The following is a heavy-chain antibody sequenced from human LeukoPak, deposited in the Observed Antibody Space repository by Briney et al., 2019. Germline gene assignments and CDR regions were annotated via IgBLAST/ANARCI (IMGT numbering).Heavy chain of an antibody. J-gene: IGHJ4*02. CDR3: AKGGEGTYYDYVWGSYRIAYYFDY. CDR1: GFTFSSSA. V-gene: IGHV3-23*01. Sequence: GGSLRLSCAASGFTFSSSAMSWVRQAPGKGLEWVSATSNNGGYTYYADSVQGRFTISRDNSKNTLYLQMNSLRAEDTAVYYCAKGGEGTYYDYVWGSYRIAYYFDYWGQGTLVTVSS. D-gene: IGHD3-16*02. CDR2: TSNNGGYT.